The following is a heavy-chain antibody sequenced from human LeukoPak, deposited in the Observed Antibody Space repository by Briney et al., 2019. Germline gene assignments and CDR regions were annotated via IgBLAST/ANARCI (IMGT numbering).Heavy chain of an antibody. Sequence: GGSLRLSCAASGFTFSSNGTHWVRQAPGKGLEWVAFIRYDGTNKYYADSVKGRFTISRDNSKNTLYLQMNSLRAEDTAVYYCAKDQKYYYGSGSYSLVDYWGQGTLVTVSS. CDR2: IRYDGTNK. D-gene: IGHD3-10*01. J-gene: IGHJ4*02. CDR1: GFTFSSNG. V-gene: IGHV3-30*02. CDR3: AKDQKYYYGSGSYSLVDY.